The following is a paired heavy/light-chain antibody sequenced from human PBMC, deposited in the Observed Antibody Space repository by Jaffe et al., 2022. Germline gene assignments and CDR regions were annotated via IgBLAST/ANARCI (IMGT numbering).Heavy chain of an antibody. CDR1: GFTFSSYS. V-gene: IGHV3-64*01. CDR3: ARVGRGGPYYL. Sequence: EVQLVESGGGLVQPGGSLRLSCAASGFTFSSYSMHWVRQAPGKGLEYVSAISSDGDSTYYANSVKGRFSISRDNSKNTLFLQMGSLRGEDMAVYYCARVGRGGPYYLWGKGTLVTVSS. D-gene: IGHD3-10*01. J-gene: IGHJ4*02. CDR2: ISSDGDST.
Light chain of an antibody. CDR2: KAS. V-gene: IGKV1-5*03. CDR3: QQYNSYWT. CDR1: QSISSW. J-gene: IGKJ1*01. Sequence: DIQMTQSPSTLSSSVGDRVTITCRASQSISSWLAWYQQKPGKAPKLLIYKASSLESGVPSRFSGSGSGTEFTLTISSLQPDDFATYYCQQYNSYWTFGQGTKVEIK.